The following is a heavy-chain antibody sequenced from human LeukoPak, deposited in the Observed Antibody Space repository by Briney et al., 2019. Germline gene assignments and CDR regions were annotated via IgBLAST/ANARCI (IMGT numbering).Heavy chain of an antibody. CDR1: GFTVSSNE. Sequence: GGSLRLSCAASGFTVSSNEMSWVRQAPGKGLEWVSSISGGSTYYADSRKGRFTISRDNSKNTLHLQMNSLRAEDTAVYYCKKEGPSGQQLVHDAFDIWGQGTMVTVSS. CDR3: KKEGPSGQQLVHDAFDI. CDR2: ISGGST. V-gene: IGHV3-38-3*01. D-gene: IGHD6-13*01. J-gene: IGHJ3*02.